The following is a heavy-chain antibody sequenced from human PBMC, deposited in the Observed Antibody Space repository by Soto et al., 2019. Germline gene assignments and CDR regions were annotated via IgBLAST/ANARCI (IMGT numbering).Heavy chain of an antibody. CDR2: INHSGST. CDR3: ARELPNYCYGMDV. CDR1: GGSFSGYY. D-gene: IGHD1-7*01. V-gene: IGHV4-34*01. J-gene: IGHJ6*02. Sequence: PSETLSLTCAVYGGSFSGYYWSWIRQPPGKGLEWIGEINHSGSTNYNPSLKSRVTISVDTSKNQFSLNLSSVTAADTAVYYCARELPNYCYGMDVWGQGTTVTSP.